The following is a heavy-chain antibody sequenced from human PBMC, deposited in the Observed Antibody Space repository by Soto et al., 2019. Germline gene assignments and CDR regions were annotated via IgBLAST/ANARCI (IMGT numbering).Heavy chain of an antibody. V-gene: IGHV3-74*01. Sequence: GSLRLSCAASGFTFSPYWMSWVRLAPGKGPVWVSRINSDGSTIIYADSVKGRFTISRDNAKNTLHLQMNSLRGEDTALYYCARDRGSPDAFDIWGQGTMVTVSS. CDR2: INSDGSTI. D-gene: IGHD2-15*01. CDR1: GFTFSPYW. J-gene: IGHJ3*02. CDR3: ARDRGSPDAFDI.